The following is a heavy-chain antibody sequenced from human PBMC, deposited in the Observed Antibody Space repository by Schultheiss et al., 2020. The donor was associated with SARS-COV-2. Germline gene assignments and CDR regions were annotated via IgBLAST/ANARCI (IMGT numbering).Heavy chain of an antibody. D-gene: IGHD3-22*01. Sequence: SETLSLTCTVSGGSISSYYWSWIRQPPGKGLEWIGYIYYSGSTNYNPSLKSRVTISVDTSKNQFSLQLNSVTPEDTAVYYCARGPYYYDSRDPAAFDYWGQGTLVTVSS. CDR1: GGSISSYY. J-gene: IGHJ4*02. CDR2: IYYSGST. V-gene: IGHV4-59*12. CDR3: ARGPYYYDSRDPAAFDY.